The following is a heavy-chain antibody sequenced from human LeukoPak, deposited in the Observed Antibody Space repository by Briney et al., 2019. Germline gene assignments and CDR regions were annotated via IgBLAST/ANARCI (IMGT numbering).Heavy chain of an antibody. J-gene: IGHJ4*02. D-gene: IGHD4-23*01. Sequence: SETLSLTCTVSGGSISSGGYYWSWIRQPPGKGLEWIGYIYHSGSTYYNPSLKSRVTISVDRSKNQFSLKLSSVTAADTAVYYCARAEDDYGGNPLIGQWGQGTLVTVSS. CDR3: ARAEDDYGGNPLIGQ. V-gene: IGHV4-30-2*01. CDR1: GGSISSGGYY. CDR2: IYHSGST.